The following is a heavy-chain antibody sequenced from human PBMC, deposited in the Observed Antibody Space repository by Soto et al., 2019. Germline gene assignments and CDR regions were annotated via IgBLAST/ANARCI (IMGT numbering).Heavy chain of an antibody. CDR2: ISGSGGST. Sequence: GGSLRLSCAASGFTFSSYAMSWVRQAPGKGLEWVSAISGSGGSTYYADSVKGRFTISRDNSKNTLYLQMNSLRAEDTAVYYCAKDRGWCSGGSCYHYGMDVWGQGTTVTVSS. V-gene: IGHV3-23*01. CDR1: GFTFSSYA. D-gene: IGHD2-15*01. CDR3: AKDRGWCSGGSCYHYGMDV. J-gene: IGHJ6*02.